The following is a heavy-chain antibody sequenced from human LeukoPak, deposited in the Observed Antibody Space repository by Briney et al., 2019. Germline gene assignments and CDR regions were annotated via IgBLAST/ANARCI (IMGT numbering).Heavy chain of an antibody. CDR1: GSTFSSYS. D-gene: IGHD1-26*01. Sequence: GGSLRLSCAASGSTFSSYSMNWVRQAPGKGLEWVSHITASGTAMFYADSVKGRFTISRDNAKNSLYLQMNSLRDEDTAVYYCASSGSYRFDYWGQGTLVTVSS. V-gene: IGHV3-48*02. CDR2: ITASGTAM. CDR3: ASSGSYRFDY. J-gene: IGHJ4*02.